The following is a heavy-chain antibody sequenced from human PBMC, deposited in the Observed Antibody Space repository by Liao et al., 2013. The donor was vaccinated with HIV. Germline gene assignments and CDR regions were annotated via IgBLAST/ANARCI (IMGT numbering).Heavy chain of an antibody. CDR2: IYTSGST. V-gene: IGHV4-61*02. CDR3: ARAYCSSISCYRRGYYYYMDV. CDR1: GASISSGTYY. Sequence: QVQLQESGPGLVKPSQTLSLTCTVSGASISSGTYYWSWIRQAAGKRLEWIGRIYTSGSTNYNPSLKSRVTISVDTSKNHFSLNLSSVTAADTAVYYCARAYCSSISCYRRGYYYYMDVWGKGTTVTVSS. D-gene: IGHD2-2*01. J-gene: IGHJ6*03.